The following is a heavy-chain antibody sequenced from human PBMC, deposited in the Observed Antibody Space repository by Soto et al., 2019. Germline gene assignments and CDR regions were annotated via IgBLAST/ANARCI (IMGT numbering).Heavy chain of an antibody. CDR3: AKATATTGGAFEI. V-gene: IGHV3-23*01. CDR1: GFICSSYD. Sequence: EVQMLESGGGLVQPGGSLRLSGAAYGFICSSYDMSWIREAPGKGLEWVSTILVSDSTHYEDSVRGRFTISRDRSKNTVYLQMNSLTAGDTAVYYCAKATATTGGAFEICGQGTMVTVSS. D-gene: IGHD1-7*01. CDR2: ILVSDST. J-gene: IGHJ3*02.